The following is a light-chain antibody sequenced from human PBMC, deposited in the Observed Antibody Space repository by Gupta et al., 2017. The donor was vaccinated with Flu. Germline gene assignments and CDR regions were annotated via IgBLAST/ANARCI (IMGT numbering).Light chain of an antibody. J-gene: IGLJ3*02. CDR3: SSYTSSRTWL. V-gene: IGLV2-14*01. CDR2: EVS. CDR1: SSDVGGYNY. Sequence: QSALTQPASVSGSPGQSITISCTGTSSDVGGYNYVSWYQQHPGKAPKLIIYEVSNRPSGVSNRFSGSKSGNTASLTISGLQAEDEGDYYCSSYTSSRTWLFGGGTKLTVL.